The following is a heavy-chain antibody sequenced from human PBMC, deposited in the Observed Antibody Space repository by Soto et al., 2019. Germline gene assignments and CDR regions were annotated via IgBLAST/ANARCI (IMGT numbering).Heavy chain of an antibody. CDR2: INPNSGGT. CDR1: GYTFTGYY. D-gene: IGHD3-3*01. V-gene: IGHV1-2*02. Sequence: QVQLVQSGAEVKKPGASVKVSCKASGYTFTGYYMHWVRQAPGQGLEWMGWINPNSGGTNYAQKFQGRVTMTRDTSISTAYMELSRLRSDDTAVYYCARARPPYDFWSGYRSFNYYYGMHVWGQGTTVTVSS. CDR3: ARARPPYDFWSGYRSFNYYYGMHV. J-gene: IGHJ6*02.